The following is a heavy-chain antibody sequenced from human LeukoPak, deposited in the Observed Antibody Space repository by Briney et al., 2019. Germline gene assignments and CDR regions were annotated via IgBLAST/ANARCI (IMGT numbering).Heavy chain of an antibody. CDR3: ARDPASFLSGYRQSL. D-gene: IGHD5-12*01. J-gene: IGHJ3*01. CDR2: IYHIGTT. CDR1: GGSISSGGYY. Sequence: SETLSLTCTVSGGSISSGGYYWSWIRQHPGKGLEWIGYIYHIGTTDYNPSLKSRVTISLDRSKNQVSLRLTSVTAADTAVYYCARDPASFLSGYRQSLWGQGTMVTVSS. V-gene: IGHV4-31*03.